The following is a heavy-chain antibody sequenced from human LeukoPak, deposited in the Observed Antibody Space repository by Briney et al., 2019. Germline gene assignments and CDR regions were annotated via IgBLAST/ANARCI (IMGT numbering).Heavy chain of an antibody. V-gene: IGHV3-74*01. Sequence: GGSLRLSCAASGFTFSSYWMHWVRQAPGKGLVWVSRINSDGSSTSYADSVEGRFTISRDNAKNTLYLQMNSLRAEDTAVYYCARRSYIAVAGFDYWGQGTLVTVSS. CDR3: ARRSYIAVAGFDY. CDR1: GFTFSSYW. J-gene: IGHJ4*02. CDR2: INSDGSST. D-gene: IGHD6-19*01.